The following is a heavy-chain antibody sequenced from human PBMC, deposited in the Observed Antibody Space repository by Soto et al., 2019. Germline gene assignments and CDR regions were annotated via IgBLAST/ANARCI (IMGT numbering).Heavy chain of an antibody. CDR2: ISYDGSNK. V-gene: IGHV3-30*18. D-gene: IGHD2-15*01. CDR1: GFTFSSYG. CDR3: AKSRIWYCSGGSCYPTSDAFDI. Sequence: GGSLRLSCAASGFTFSSYGMHWVRQAPGKGLEWVAVISYDGSNKYYADSVKGRFTISRDNSKNTLYLQMNSLRAEDTAVYYCAKSRIWYCSGGSCYPTSDAFDIWGQGTMVTVSS. J-gene: IGHJ3*02.